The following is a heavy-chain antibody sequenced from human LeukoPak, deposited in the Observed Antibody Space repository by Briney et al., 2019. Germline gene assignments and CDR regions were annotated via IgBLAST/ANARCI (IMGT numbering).Heavy chain of an antibody. J-gene: IGHJ4*02. CDR1: GGSISSYY. CDR2: IYTSGST. Sequence: SETLSLTCTVSGGSISSYYWSWIRQPAGKGLEWIGRIYTSGSTNYNPSLKSRVTMSVDTSKNQFSLKLSSVTAADTAVYYCARAHYDFWSGYYYYFDYWGQGTLVTVSS. V-gene: IGHV4-4*07. CDR3: ARAHYDFWSGYYYYFDY. D-gene: IGHD3-3*01.